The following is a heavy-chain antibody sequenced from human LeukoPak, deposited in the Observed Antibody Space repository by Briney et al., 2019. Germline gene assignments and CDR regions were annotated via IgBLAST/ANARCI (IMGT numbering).Heavy chain of an antibody. Sequence: SETLSLTCAVSGGSISSGGYSWSWIRQPPGKGLEWIGYIYHSGSTYYNPSLKSRVTISVDRSKNQFSLKLSSVTAADTAVYYCARHAEGELLDYWGQGTLVTVSS. J-gene: IGHJ4*02. V-gene: IGHV4-30-2*01. CDR1: GGSISSGGYS. D-gene: IGHD1-26*01. CDR2: IYHSGST. CDR3: ARHAEGELLDY.